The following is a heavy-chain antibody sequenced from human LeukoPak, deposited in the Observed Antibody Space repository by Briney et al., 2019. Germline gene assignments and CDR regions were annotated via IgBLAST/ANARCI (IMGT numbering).Heavy chain of an antibody. D-gene: IGHD6-6*01. CDR1: GYTFTGYY. CDR3: ARGGWQLPPRRAFDI. V-gene: IGHV1-2*02. Sequence: ASVKASCKASGYTFTGYYMHWVRQAPGQGLEWMGWINPNSGGTNYAQKFQGRVTMTRDTSISTAYMELSRLRSDDTAVYYCARGGWQLPPRRAFDIWGQGTMVTVSS. J-gene: IGHJ3*02. CDR2: INPNSGGT.